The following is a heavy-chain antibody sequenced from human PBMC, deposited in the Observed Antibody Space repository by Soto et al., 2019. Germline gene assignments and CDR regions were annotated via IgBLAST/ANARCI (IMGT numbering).Heavy chain of an antibody. J-gene: IGHJ6*02. V-gene: IGHV4-59*06. CDR2: IYYSGST. D-gene: IGHD3-22*01. CDR1: GGSIGSQY. CDR3: ATLSTYYYDSSGYSDYYYGMDV. Sequence: PSETLSLTCTVSGGSIGSQYWTWVRQSPGKGLEWIGYIYYSGSTYYNPSLKSRVTISVDTSKNQFSLKLSSVTAADTAVYYCATLSTYYYDSSGYSDYYYGMDVWGQGXTVTVSS.